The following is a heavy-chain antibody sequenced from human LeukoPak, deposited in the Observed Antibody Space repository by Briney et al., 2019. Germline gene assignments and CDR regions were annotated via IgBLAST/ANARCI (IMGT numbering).Heavy chain of an antibody. CDR1: GGSISIDDYC. Sequence: SQTLSLTCSVSGGSISIDDYCWNWIRQHPGKGLEWIGYIYYSGSTYYNPSLKSRVALSVDTSKNQFSLKLSSLTAADTAVYYCAKSREEIRGLDAFDIWGQGTMVTVSS. CDR3: AKSREEIRGLDAFDI. D-gene: IGHD5-24*01. CDR2: IYYSGST. J-gene: IGHJ3*02. V-gene: IGHV4-31*03.